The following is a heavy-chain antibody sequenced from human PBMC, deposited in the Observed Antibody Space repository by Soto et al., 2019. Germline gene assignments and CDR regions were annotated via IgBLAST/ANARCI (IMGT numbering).Heavy chain of an antibody. CDR1: GFTFSSYG. CDR2: ISYDGSNK. Sequence: GGSLRLSCAASGFTFSSYGMHWVRQAPGKGLEWAAVISYDGSNKYYADSVKGRFTISRDNSKNTLYLQMNSLRAEDTAVYYCAKDLLDFWSGYDIYYGMDVWGQGTTVTVSS. J-gene: IGHJ6*02. V-gene: IGHV3-30*18. D-gene: IGHD3-3*01. CDR3: AKDLLDFWSGYDIYYGMDV.